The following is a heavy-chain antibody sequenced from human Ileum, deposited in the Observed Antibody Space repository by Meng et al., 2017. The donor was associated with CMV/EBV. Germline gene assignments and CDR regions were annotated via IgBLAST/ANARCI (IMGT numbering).Heavy chain of an antibody. J-gene: IGHJ4*02. CDR3: AKLGASSPAY. V-gene: IGHV3-23*01. CDR2: ISGSGGNT. Sequence: LSAAVSGLSFGNYAMSWVRQTPGKELECVSAISGSGGNTYYADSVKGRFTISRDNTWNTVFLQMNSLRADDTAVYYCAKLGASSPAYWGQGTLVTVSS. CDR1: GLSFGNYA. D-gene: IGHD1-26*01.